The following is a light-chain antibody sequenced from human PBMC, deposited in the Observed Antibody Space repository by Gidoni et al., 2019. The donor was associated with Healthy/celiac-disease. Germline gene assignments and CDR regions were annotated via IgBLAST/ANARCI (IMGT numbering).Light chain of an antibody. CDR2: DAS. V-gene: IGKV3-11*01. CDR1: QSVSSY. CDR3: QQRSNWVT. J-gene: IGKJ4*01. Sequence: EIVFTQSPATLSLSPGERATLSCRASQSVSSYLAWYQQKPGQAPRLLSYDASNRATGIPARFSGSGSGTDFTLTISSLEPEDFAVYYCQQRSNWVTFGGGTKVEIK.